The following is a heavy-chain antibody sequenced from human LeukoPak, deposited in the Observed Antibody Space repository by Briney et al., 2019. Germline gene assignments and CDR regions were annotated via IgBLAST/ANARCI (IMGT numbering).Heavy chain of an antibody. CDR1: GGSISSSSYY. D-gene: IGHD6-19*01. CDR2: IYYSGST. Sequence: SETLSLTCTVSGGSISSSSYYWGWIRQPPGKGLEWIGRIYYSGSTYYNPSLKSRVTISVDTSKNQFSLKLSSVTAADTAVYYCARHLPIHPIAVAGTVGFSNDYWGQGTLVTVSS. V-gene: IGHV4-39*01. J-gene: IGHJ4*02. CDR3: ARHLPIHPIAVAGTVGFSNDY.